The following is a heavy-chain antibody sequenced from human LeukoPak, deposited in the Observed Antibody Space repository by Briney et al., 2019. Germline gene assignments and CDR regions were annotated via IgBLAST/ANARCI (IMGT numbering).Heavy chain of an antibody. CDR2: ISFVGRKK. J-gene: IGHJ3*02. D-gene: IGHD3-10*01. V-gene: IGHV3-30*03. CDR3: ARGAEKILSFGEYPSDAFDI. Sequence: GGSLRLSCAASGFNFNNYVMHWVRQAPGKGLEWVTEISFVGRKKTYVDSVKGRFTISRDSPKNTVYLQMDSLRAEDTAVYYCARGAEKILSFGEYPSDAFDIWGQGTMVSVTS. CDR1: GFNFNNYV.